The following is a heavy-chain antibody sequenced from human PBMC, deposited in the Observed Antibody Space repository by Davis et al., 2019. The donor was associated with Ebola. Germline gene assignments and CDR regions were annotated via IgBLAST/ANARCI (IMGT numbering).Heavy chain of an antibody. CDR3: ARSRGAVAGNWFDP. V-gene: IGHV4-59*01. D-gene: IGHD6-19*01. CDR1: GGSISSYY. CDR2: IYYSGST. Sequence: MPSETLSLTCTVPGGSISSYYWSWIRQPPGKGLEWIGYIYYSGSTNYNPSLKSRVTISVDTSKNQFSLKLSSVTAADTAVYYCARSRGAVAGNWFDPWGQGTLVTVSS. J-gene: IGHJ5*02.